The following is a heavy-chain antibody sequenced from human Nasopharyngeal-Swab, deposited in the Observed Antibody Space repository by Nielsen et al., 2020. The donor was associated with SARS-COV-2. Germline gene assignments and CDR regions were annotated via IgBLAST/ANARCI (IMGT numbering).Heavy chain of an antibody. CDR2: ISGSGSGT. J-gene: IGHJ4*02. V-gene: IGHV3-23*01. CDR1: GFTFDTYG. CDR3: AKGGLSIYGDSYYFDY. Sequence: GGSLRLSCAASGFTFDTYGISWVRQAPGKGLEWVARISGSGSGTSYRDSVKGRFTISRDNSKNIMYLEMNSVRVDDTAVYFCAKGGLSIYGDSYYFDYWGQGSLVTVSS. D-gene: IGHD4-17*01.